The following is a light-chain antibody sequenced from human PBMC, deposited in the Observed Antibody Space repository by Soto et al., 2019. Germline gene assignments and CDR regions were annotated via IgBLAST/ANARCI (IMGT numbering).Light chain of an antibody. CDR2: KAS. CDR1: QRISSW. CDR3: QQYNSYPLT. Sequence: DIQMTQSPSTLSASVGDRVTITCRASQRISSWLGWYQQKPGKAPTPLIYKASSLESGVPSRFSGSGSGTEFTFTISSLQRDDFATYYCQQYNSYPLTFGGGTKVEIK. V-gene: IGKV1-5*03. J-gene: IGKJ4*01.